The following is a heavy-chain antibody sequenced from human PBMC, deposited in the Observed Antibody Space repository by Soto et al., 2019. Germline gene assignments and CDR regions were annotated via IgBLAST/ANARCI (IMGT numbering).Heavy chain of an antibody. Sequence: QVQLVQSGAEVKKPGASVRVSCKASGYTFTSYYMHWVRQAPGQGPEWMGMINPSSGGTDYAQKXQXXXTXXKDTSTTTVYMALRSLRSEDTAVYYCTRSIITTAGTDAFELWGQGTLVTVSS. CDR1: GYTFTSYY. D-gene: IGHD6-25*01. CDR3: TRSIITTAGTDAFEL. J-gene: IGHJ3*01. CDR2: INPSSGGT. V-gene: IGHV1-46*03.